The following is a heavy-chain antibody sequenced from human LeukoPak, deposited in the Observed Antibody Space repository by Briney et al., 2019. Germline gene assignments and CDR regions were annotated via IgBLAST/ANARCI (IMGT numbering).Heavy chain of an antibody. D-gene: IGHD2-8*01. CDR2: INQGGSRL. V-gene: IGHV3-7*01. Sequence: GGSLRLSCPGPGFTFGRYSMSWVRQAPGKGLEWVASINQGGSRLHYLDSVTGRFIISRDDAQNSLFLQMTRLRVDDTAVYYCARLKDDVTKLDYWGQGTLVSVSS. CDR1: GFTFGRYS. CDR3: ARLKDDVTKLDY. J-gene: IGHJ4*02.